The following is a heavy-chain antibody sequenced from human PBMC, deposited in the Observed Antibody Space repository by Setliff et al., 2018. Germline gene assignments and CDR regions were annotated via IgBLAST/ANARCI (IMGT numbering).Heavy chain of an antibody. D-gene: IGHD3-22*01. CDR1: GFTFSTYW. Sequence: GGSLRLSCAASGFTFSTYWMTWVRQAPGKGLEWVANMKHDGGEKYYVDSVKGRFTISRDNAKNSLYLQMNSLRVEDTAVYYCAKDTYYYDSSGYYVFDYWGQGTLVTVSS. CDR2: MKHDGGEK. CDR3: AKDTYYYDSSGYYVFDY. V-gene: IGHV3-7*01. J-gene: IGHJ4*02.